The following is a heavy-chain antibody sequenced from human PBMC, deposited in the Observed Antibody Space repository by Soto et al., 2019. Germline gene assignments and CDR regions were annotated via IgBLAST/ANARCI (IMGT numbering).Heavy chain of an antibody. V-gene: IGHV3-23*01. CDR2: ISGSGGRT. Sequence: EVQLLESGGGLVQPGGSLRLSCATSGFTFSSYSMSWVRQAPGKGLEWVSGISGSGGRTYHADSVKGRFTISRDNSKNTLYLRMNSRSTEDTCVYFCAKVGRGYEGYYRIDYWGQGIRVTVSS. D-gene: IGHD3-22*01. CDR3: AKVGRGYEGYYRIDY. CDR1: GFTFSSYS. J-gene: IGHJ4*02.